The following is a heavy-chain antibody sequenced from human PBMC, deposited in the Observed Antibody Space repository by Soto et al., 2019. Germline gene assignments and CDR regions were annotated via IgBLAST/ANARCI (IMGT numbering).Heavy chain of an antibody. J-gene: IGHJ4*02. CDR3: ARDSNGSGNVDY. V-gene: IGHV4-59*01. D-gene: IGHD3-10*01. Sequence: TLSLTCTVSGGSISSYYWSWIRQPPGKGLEWIGYIYYSGSTNYTPSLKSRVTISVDTSKNQFSLKLSSVTAADTAVYYCARDSNGSGNVDYWGQGTLVTVSS. CDR1: GGSISSYY. CDR2: IYYSGST.